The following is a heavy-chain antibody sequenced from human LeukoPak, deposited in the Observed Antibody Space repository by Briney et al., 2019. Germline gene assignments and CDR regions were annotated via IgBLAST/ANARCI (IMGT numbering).Heavy chain of an antibody. CDR3: TRPGGGSDLDV. CDR2: IRSKANSYAT. Sequence: GGSLKFSCAASGFTFSGSAMHRVRQASGKGLEWVGRIRSKANSYATAYAASVKGRFTISRDDSKNTAYLQMNSLKTEDTAVYYCTRPGGGSDLDVWGKGTTVTVSS. D-gene: IGHD5-12*01. CDR1: GFTFSGSA. J-gene: IGHJ6*04. V-gene: IGHV3-73*01.